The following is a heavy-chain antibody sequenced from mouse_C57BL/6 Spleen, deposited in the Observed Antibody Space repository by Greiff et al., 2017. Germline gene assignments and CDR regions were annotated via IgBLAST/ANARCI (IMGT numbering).Heavy chain of an antibody. CDR2: IYPGDGDT. V-gene: IGHV1-82*01. D-gene: IGHD1-1*01. Sequence: LQESGPELVKPGASVKISCKASGYAFSSSWMNWVKQRPGKGLEWIGRIYPGDGDTNYNGKFKGKATLTADKSSSPAYMQLSSLTSEDSAVYVCARSGSYYDGSSYEGYAMDYWGQGTSVTVSS. CDR1: GYAFSSSW. J-gene: IGHJ4*01. CDR3: ARSGSYYDGSSYEGYAMDY.